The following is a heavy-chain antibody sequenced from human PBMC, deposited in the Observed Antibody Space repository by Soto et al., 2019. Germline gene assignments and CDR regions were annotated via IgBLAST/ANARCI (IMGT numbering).Heavy chain of an antibody. J-gene: IGHJ3*02. CDR3: ANLPPPDGDRSGDALDI. D-gene: IGHD4-17*01. CDR1: GVTFSSYA. V-gene: IGHV3-23*01. CDR2: ISGSGGST. Sequence: EVQLLESGGGLVQPGGSLRLSCAASGVTFSSYAMSWVRQAPGKGLEWVSAISGSGGSTYYADSVKGRFTISRDNSKNTLYPQRNSLRAEDTAVYYCANLPPPDGDRSGDALDIWGKGTMVTVSS.